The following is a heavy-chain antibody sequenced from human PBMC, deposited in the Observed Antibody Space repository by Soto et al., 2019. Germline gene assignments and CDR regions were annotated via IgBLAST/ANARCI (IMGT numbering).Heavy chain of an antibody. CDR1: GYSISSGYY. V-gene: IGHV4-38-2*01. Sequence: SETLSLTCAVSGYSISSGYYWGWIRQPPGKGLEWIGSIYHSGSTYYNPSLKSRVTISVDTSKNQFSLKLSSVTAADTAVYYCATGPPAAGLYYYYGMDAWGQGTTVTVSS. J-gene: IGHJ6*02. D-gene: IGHD6-13*01. CDR2: IYHSGST. CDR3: ATGPPAAGLYYYYGMDA.